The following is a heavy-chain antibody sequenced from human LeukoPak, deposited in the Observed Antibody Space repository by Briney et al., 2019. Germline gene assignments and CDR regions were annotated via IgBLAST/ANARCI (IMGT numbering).Heavy chain of an antibody. CDR3: ARGVGYSDY. CDR2: INHSGST. V-gene: IGHV4-34*01. CDR1: GGSFSGYY. D-gene: IGHD5-18*01. Sequence: SETLSLTCAVYGGSFSGYYWSWIRQPPGKGLEWIGEINHSGSTNYNPSLKSRVTISVDTSKNQFSLKLSSVTAADTAVYYCARGVGYSDYWGQGTLVTVSS. J-gene: IGHJ4*02.